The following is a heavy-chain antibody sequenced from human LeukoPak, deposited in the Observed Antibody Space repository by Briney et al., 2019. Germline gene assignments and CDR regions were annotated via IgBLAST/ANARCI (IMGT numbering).Heavy chain of an antibody. CDR3: ARDQYDTWSRRGNFDS. D-gene: IGHD3-3*01. CDR1: GFTFNTYT. V-gene: IGHV3-48*04. CDR2: ISGSSGII. J-gene: IGHJ4*02. Sequence: GGSLRLSCAASGFTFNTYTMNWVRQAPGKGLEWVSYISGSSGIIDYADSVRGRFTISRDNTKNSLYLQMNSLRVEDTAVFYCARDQYDTWSRRGNFDSWGQGTLVIVSS.